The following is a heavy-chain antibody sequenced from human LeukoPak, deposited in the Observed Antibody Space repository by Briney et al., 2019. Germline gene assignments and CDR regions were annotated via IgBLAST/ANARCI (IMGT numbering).Heavy chain of an antibody. Sequence: GGSLTLSCAASGFTFSSYSMNWVRQAPGKGLEWVSAISGSGGSTYYADSVKGRFTISRDNSKNTLYLQMNSLRAEDTAVYYCAKDLEIAAAGTPYYFDYWGQGTLVTVSS. CDR3: AKDLEIAAAGTPYYFDY. D-gene: IGHD6-13*01. CDR2: ISGSGGST. J-gene: IGHJ4*02. CDR1: GFTFSSYS. V-gene: IGHV3-23*01.